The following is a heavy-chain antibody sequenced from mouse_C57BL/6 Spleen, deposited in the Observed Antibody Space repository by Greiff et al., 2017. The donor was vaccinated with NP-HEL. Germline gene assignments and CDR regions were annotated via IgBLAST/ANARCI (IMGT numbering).Heavy chain of an antibody. CDR3: ARGYDYDTHYYAMDY. V-gene: IGHV1-47*01. D-gene: IGHD2-4*01. CDR1: GYTFTTHP. J-gene: IGHJ4*01. CDR2: FHPYNDDT. Sequence: VQLQESGAELVKPGASVKMSCKASGYTFTTHPIEWMKQNHGKSLEWIGNFHPYNDDTKYNEKFKGKATLTVEKSSSTVYLERSRLTSDDSAVYYCARGYDYDTHYYAMDYWGQGTSVTVSS.